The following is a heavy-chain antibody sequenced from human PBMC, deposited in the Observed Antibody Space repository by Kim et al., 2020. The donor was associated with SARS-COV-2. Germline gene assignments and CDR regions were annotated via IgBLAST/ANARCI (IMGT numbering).Heavy chain of an antibody. CDR1: GYHFLSYW. CDR2: IYPGGSDV. CDR3: VRQGRSAFDY. Sequence: GESLKISCKGSGYHFLSYWIGWVRQMPGKGLEWMGIIYPGGSDVSYSPSFQGRVTISADQSTAFLQWSSLQASDTAMYYCVRQGRSAFDYWGQGTLVTVSS. V-gene: IGHV5-51*01. D-gene: IGHD6-19*01. J-gene: IGHJ4*02.